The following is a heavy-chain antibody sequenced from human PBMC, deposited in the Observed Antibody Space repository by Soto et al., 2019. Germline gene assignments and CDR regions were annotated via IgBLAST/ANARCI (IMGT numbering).Heavy chain of an antibody. CDR1: GFTFSSYA. D-gene: IGHD6-13*01. Sequence: GGSLRLSCAASGFTFSSYAMSWVRQAPGKGLEWVSATSGSGGSTYYADSVKGRFTISRDNSKNTLYLQMNSLRAEDTAVYYCANATGGSSSRWGQGTLVTVSS. V-gene: IGHV3-23*01. J-gene: IGHJ4*02. CDR2: TSGSGGST. CDR3: ANATGGSSSR.